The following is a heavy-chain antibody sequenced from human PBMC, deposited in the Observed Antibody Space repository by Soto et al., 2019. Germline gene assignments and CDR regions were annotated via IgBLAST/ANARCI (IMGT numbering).Heavy chain of an antibody. CDR1: GGSISSYY. CDR3: ARGSGGDFTLAAFDI. CDR2: IYYSGST. J-gene: IGHJ3*02. Sequence: SETLSLTCTVSGGSISSYYWSWIRQPPGKGLEWIGYIYYSGSTNYNPSLKSRVTISVDTSKNQFSLKLSSVTAADTAVYYCARGSGGDFTLAAFDIWGQGTMVTVSS. V-gene: IGHV4-59*01. D-gene: IGHD2-21*02.